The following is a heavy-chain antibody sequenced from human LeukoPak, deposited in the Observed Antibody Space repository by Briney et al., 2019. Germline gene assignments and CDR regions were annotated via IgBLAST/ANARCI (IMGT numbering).Heavy chain of an antibody. D-gene: IGHD6-25*01. J-gene: IGHJ4*02. CDR3: AKNSVGYRNPIDY. CDR2: ISGSGDST. CDR1: GFTFTDYA. V-gene: IGHV3-23*01. Sequence: PGGSLRLSCAASGFTFTDYAMTWVRQAPGKGLEWVSGISGSGDSTYHADSVRGRFAISRDNSKNTLYLQMNSLRAEDTAVYYCAKNSVGYRNPIDYWGQGTLVTVSS.